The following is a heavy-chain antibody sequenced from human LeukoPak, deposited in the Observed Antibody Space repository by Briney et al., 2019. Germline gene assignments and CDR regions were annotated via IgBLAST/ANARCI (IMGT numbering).Heavy chain of an antibody. CDR2: INHNAEMI. V-gene: IGHV3-48*03. D-gene: IGHD1-26*01. J-gene: IGHJ4*02. CDR3: ASVGAFDY. Sequence: GGSLRLSCEASGFPFGSYVMSWVRQAPGKGLEWIAYINHNAEMIFYPDSVKGRFTISRDNAKNSLYLQMNSLRAEDTAVYYCASVGAFDYWGQGTLVTVSS. CDR1: GFPFGSYV.